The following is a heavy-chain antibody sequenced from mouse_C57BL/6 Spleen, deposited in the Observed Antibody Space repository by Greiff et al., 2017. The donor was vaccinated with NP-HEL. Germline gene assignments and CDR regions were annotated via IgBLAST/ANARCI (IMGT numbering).Heavy chain of an antibody. D-gene: IGHD1-1*01. V-gene: IGHV1-9*01. CDR3: ARVTTVVGPDYLDY. CDR1: GYTFTGYW. J-gene: IGHJ2*01. Sequence: VQRVESGAELMKPGASVKLSCKATGYTFTGYWIEWVKQRPGHGLEWIGEILPGSGSTNYNEKFKGKATFTADTSSNTAYMQLSSLTAEYSAIYYCARVTTVVGPDYLDYWGQGTTLTVSS. CDR2: ILPGSGST.